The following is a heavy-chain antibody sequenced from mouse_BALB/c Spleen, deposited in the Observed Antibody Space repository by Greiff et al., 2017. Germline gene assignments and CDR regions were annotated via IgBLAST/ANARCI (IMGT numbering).Heavy chain of an antibody. D-gene: IGHD3-1*01. J-gene: IGHJ4*01. Sequence: EVMLVESGGGLVQPKGSLKLSCAASGFTFNTYAMNWVRQAPGKGLEWVARIRSKSNNYATYYADSVKDRFTISRDDSQSMLYLQMNNLKTEDTAMYYCVRQEGSSDMDYWGQGTSVTVSS. CDR1: GFTFNTYA. CDR3: VRQEGSSDMDY. CDR2: IRSKSNNYAT. V-gene: IGHV10-1*02.